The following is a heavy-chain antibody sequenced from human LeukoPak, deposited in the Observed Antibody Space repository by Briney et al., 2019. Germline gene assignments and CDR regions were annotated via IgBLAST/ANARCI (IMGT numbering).Heavy chain of an antibody. CDR3: ASGRGRITMVRGPRYYFDY. J-gene: IGHJ4*02. CDR2: TYYRSKWYN. CDR1: GDSVSSNSAA. D-gene: IGHD3-10*01. Sequence: SQTLSLTCAISGDSVSSNSAAWNWIRQSPSIGLEWLGRTYYRSKWYNDYAVSVKSRITINPDTSKNQFSLQLNSVTPEDSALYYCASGRGRITMVRGPRYYFDYWGQGTLVAVSS. V-gene: IGHV6-1*01.